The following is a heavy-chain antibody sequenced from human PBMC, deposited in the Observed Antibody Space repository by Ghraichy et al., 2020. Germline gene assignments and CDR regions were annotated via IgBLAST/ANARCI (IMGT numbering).Heavy chain of an antibody. V-gene: IGHV4-59*01. CDR1: GGSISSYY. J-gene: IGHJ3*02. CDR2: IYYSGST. Sequence: SETLSLTCTVSGGSISSYYWSWIRQPPGKGLEWIGYIYYSGSTNYNPSLKSRVTISVDTSKNQFSLKLSSVTAADTAVYYCAREGSVSAFDIWGQGTMVTVSS. CDR3: AREGSVSAFDI.